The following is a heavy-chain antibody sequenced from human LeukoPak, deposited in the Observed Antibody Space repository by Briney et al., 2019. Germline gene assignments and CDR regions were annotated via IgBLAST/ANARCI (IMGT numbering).Heavy chain of an antibody. CDR3: AKVKGYYYDSSGFLDY. V-gene: IGHV3-23*01. Sequence: GGSLRLSCAASGFTFSSHAMSWVRQAPGKGLEWVSAISGSGGSTYYADSVKGRFTISRDNSKNTLYLQMNSLRDEDTAVYYCAKVKGYYYDSSGFLDYWGQGTLVTVSS. CDR2: ISGSGGST. D-gene: IGHD3-22*01. J-gene: IGHJ4*02. CDR1: GFTFSSHA.